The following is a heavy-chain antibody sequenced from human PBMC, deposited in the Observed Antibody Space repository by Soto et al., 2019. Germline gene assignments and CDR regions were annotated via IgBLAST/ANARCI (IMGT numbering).Heavy chain of an antibody. Sequence: QVQLVQSGAEVKKPGASVTVSCKTSGYTFSNYGINWVRQAPGQGLEWMGWISGYNGNTNYAQTAQCRGTMTTDTSTGTVYMALRRLKSDDTAIYYCSRFIMVGGWFDPNYYHGMDVWGQGTTVTVSS. CDR3: SRFIMVGGWFDPNYYHGMDV. J-gene: IGHJ6*02. CDR1: GYTFSNYG. V-gene: IGHV1-18*01. CDR2: ISGYNGNT. D-gene: IGHD6-19*01.